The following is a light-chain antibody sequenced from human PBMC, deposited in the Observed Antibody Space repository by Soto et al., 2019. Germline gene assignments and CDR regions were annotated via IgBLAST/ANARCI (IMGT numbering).Light chain of an antibody. CDR2: DVS. Sequence: QSALTQPASVSGSPGQSITISCTGTSSDVGGYNYVSWYQHHPGKAPKLMIYDVSNGPSGVSNRFSGSKSGNTASLSISGLQPEDEADYYCSSYRTSNTRQIVCGTGTKLTVL. CDR1: SSDVGGYNY. V-gene: IGLV2-14*03. CDR3: SSYRTSNTRQIV. J-gene: IGLJ1*01.